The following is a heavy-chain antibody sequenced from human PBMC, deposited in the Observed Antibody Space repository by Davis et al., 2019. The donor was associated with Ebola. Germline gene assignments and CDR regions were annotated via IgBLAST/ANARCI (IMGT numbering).Heavy chain of an antibody. D-gene: IGHD5-12*01. CDR2: IIPIFGTA. CDR1: GGTFSSYA. V-gene: IGHV1-69*13. Sequence: SVKVSCKASGGTFSSYAISWVRQAPGQGLEWMGGIIPIFGTANYAQNFQGRVTITAEESTSTAYMELSSLRSEDTAVYYCARVSGLRFGYDHYGMDVWGQGTTVTVSS. CDR3: ARVSGLRFGYDHYGMDV. J-gene: IGHJ6*02.